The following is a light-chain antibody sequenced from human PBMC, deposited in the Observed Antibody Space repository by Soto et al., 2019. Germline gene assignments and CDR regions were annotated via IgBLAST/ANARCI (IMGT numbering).Light chain of an antibody. V-gene: IGKV1-39*01. CDR3: QQSYSTPRIT. CDR1: QSISSY. CDR2: AAS. Sequence: DIQMTQSPSSLSASVGDRVTITCRASQSISSYLNWYQQKPGKAPKLLIYAASSLQSGVPSRFSGSGSGTDFTLTISSLQPVDFATYYCQQSYSTPRITFGQGTRLEI. J-gene: IGKJ5*01.